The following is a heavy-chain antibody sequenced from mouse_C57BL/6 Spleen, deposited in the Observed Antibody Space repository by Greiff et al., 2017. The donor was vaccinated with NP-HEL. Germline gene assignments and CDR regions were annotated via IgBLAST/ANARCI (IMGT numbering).Heavy chain of an antibody. CDR1: GYTFTSYW. J-gene: IGHJ4*01. CDR2: IDPSDSET. Sequence: QVQLKQPGAELVRPGSSVKLSCKASGYTFTSYWMHWVKQRPIQGLEWIGNIDPSDSETHYNQKFKDKATLTVDKSSSTAYMQLSSLTSEDSAVYYCARGGGYGSSYAMDYWGQGTSVTVSS. V-gene: IGHV1-52*01. CDR3: ARGGGYGSSYAMDY. D-gene: IGHD1-1*01.